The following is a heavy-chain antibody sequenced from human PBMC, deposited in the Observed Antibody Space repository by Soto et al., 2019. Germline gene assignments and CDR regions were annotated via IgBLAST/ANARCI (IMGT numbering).Heavy chain of an antibody. D-gene: IGHD3-10*01. Sequence: QVPLVQSGAEVKKPGASVKVSCKASGYTFTSYAMHWVRQAPGQRLEWMGWINAGNGNTKYSQKFQGRVTITRDTSASTAYMELSSLRSEDTAVYYCASHTPYYYGSGSYSVRPYYYYYMDVWGKGTTVTVSS. V-gene: IGHV1-3*01. CDR3: ASHTPYYYGSGSYSVRPYYYYYMDV. CDR2: INAGNGNT. CDR1: GYTFTSYA. J-gene: IGHJ6*03.